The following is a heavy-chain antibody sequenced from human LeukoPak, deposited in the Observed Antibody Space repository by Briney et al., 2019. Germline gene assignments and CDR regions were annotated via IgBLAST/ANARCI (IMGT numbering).Heavy chain of an antibody. Sequence: PGGSLRLSCAASEFTFSNYAIHWVRQAPGKGLEWVTIISDDGSGKYYADSVKGRFTISRDNSKNTVYLQMNSLRDDDTAVYYCARDGYYYDSSLDSWGQGTLVTVSP. J-gene: IGHJ4*02. CDR3: ARDGYYYDSSLDS. D-gene: IGHD3-22*01. V-gene: IGHV3-30*04. CDR2: ISDDGSGK. CDR1: EFTFSNYA.